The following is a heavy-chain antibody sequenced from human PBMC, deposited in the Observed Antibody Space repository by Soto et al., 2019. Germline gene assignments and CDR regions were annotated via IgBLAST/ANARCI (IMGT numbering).Heavy chain of an antibody. V-gene: IGHV4-4*02. D-gene: IGHD1-26*01. Sequence: SETLSLTCAVSGDSISNTNWWSWVRQPPGKGLEWIGEIYHSGDTNYNPSLKSRVILSVDKSKNQFSLKLSSVTAADTAVYYCASRPSGSGFDPWGQGTLVTVSS. J-gene: IGHJ5*02. CDR3: ASRPSGSGFDP. CDR2: IYHSGDT. CDR1: GDSISNTNW.